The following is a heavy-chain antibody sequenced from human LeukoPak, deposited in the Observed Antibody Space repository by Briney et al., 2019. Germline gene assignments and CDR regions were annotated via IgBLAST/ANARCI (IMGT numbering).Heavy chain of an antibody. CDR1: GGSISSYY. Sequence: SETLSLTCTVSGGSISSYYWSWLRQPAGKGLEWIWRIYTSGSTNYNPSLKSRVTMSVDTSQNQFSLKLSSVTAADTAVYYCARGPVTMVRGVSYFDHWGQGTLVTVSS. D-gene: IGHD3-10*01. J-gene: IGHJ4*02. CDR3: ARGPVTMVRGVSYFDH. CDR2: IYTSGST. V-gene: IGHV4-4*07.